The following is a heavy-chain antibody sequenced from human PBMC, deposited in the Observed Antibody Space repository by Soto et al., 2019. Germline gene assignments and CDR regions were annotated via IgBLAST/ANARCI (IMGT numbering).Heavy chain of an antibody. D-gene: IGHD6-19*01. CDR2: ISAYNGNT. Sequence: QVQLVQSGAEVKKPGTSVKVSCKASGYTFTSYGVSWVRQAPGHGLEWVGWISAYNGNTKNAQTLQGRVTMSTDTSKSTAYMELRSLTSDDTAVYYCARGGSQYSSGWHVRDYWGQGTLVTVSS. CDR3: ARGGSQYSSGWHVRDY. V-gene: IGHV1-18*01. CDR1: GYTFTSYG. J-gene: IGHJ4*02.